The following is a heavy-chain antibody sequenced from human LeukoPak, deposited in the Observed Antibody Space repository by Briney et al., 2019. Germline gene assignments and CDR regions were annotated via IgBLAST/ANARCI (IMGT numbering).Heavy chain of an antibody. CDR1: GYTLTGYY. J-gene: IGHJ6*03. Sequence: EASVKVSCKASGYTLTGYYMHWVRQAPGQGLEWMGWINPDTGGTNYAQKFQGRVTMTRDTSISTAYMKLSRLRSDDTAIYYCAREHSITWYKLSRYYSYYMDVWGKGTTVTISS. V-gene: IGHV1-2*02. CDR3: AREHSITWYKLSRYYSYYMDV. CDR2: INPDTGGT. D-gene: IGHD6-13*01.